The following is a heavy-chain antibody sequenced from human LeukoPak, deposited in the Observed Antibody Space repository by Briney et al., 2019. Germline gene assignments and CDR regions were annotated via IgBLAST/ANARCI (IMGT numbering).Heavy chain of an antibody. J-gene: IGHJ4*02. CDR2: IYSDGRT. CDR1: GLTVSTNY. V-gene: IGHV3-66*02. CDR3: ARGPPRVGHWEYFDY. Sequence: GGSLRLSCAASGLTVSTNYMAWVRQAPGKGLELVSVIYSDGRTKYADSVEGRVTISRDNPTNPVYLQMNSLRPEDTAVFYCARGPPRVGHWEYFDYWGQGTLVTVSS. D-gene: IGHD7-27*01.